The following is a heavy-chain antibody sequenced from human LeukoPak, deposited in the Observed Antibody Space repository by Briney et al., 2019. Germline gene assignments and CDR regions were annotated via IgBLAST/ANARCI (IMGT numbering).Heavy chain of an antibody. V-gene: IGHV3-21*01. CDR1: GFTFSSYS. Sequence: GGSLRLSCAASGFTFSSYSMNWVRQAPGKGLEWVSSISSSSSYIYYADSVKGRFTISRDNAKNSLYLQMNSLRAEDTAVYYCASAQQLIYYFDYWGQGTLVTVSS. CDR3: ASAQQLIYYFDY. D-gene: IGHD6-13*01. CDR2: ISSSSSYI. J-gene: IGHJ4*02.